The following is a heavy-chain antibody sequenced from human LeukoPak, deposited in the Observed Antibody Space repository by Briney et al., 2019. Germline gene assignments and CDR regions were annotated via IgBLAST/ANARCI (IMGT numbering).Heavy chain of an antibody. CDR2: IRSDGSEK. J-gene: IGHJ6*03. D-gene: IGHD1-26*01. Sequence: GGSLRLSCAVSGFIFSNYGMHWVRQAPGKGLEWVAFIRSDGSEKNYAGSVKGRFTISRDNSKNTLYVQMNSLRADDTAVYYCAKDRAVGAARFMDVWGKGTTVIVSS. CDR3: AKDRAVGAARFMDV. CDR1: GFIFSNYG. V-gene: IGHV3-30*02.